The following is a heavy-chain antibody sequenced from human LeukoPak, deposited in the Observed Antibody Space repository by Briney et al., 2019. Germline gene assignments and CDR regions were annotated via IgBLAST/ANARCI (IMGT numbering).Heavy chain of an antibody. V-gene: IGHV1-2*04. J-gene: IGHJ4*02. D-gene: IGHD5-18*01. CDR1: GYTFTGYY. CDR3: ARDRPRGGYSYGYGY. Sequence: ASVKVSCKASGYTFTGYYMHWVREAPGQGLEWMGWINPNSGGTNYAQKFQGWVTMTRDTSISTAYMELSRLRSDDTAVYYCARDRPRGGYSYGYGYWGQGTLVTVSS. CDR2: INPNSGGT.